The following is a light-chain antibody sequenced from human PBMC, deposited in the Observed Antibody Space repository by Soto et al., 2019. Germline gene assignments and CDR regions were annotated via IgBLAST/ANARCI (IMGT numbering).Light chain of an antibody. Sequence: DLQMTQSPSSLSASAGDRVTITCRASQGISNYLNWYQQRVGTAPKLLIYGASILQSGVPARFSGSGFGTDFTLTIDSLQPEDFAIYYCQQSVKVPRTFGHGTRVEIK. V-gene: IGKV1-39*01. CDR2: GAS. CDR1: QGISNY. J-gene: IGKJ1*01. CDR3: QQSVKVPRT.